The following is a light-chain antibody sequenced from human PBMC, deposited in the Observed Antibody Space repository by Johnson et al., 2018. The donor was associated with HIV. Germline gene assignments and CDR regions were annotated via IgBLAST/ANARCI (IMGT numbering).Light chain of an antibody. Sequence: VLTQPPSVSAAPGQKVTISCSGSSSNIGNNYVSWYQQLPGTAPKLLIYENNKRPSGIPDRFSGSKSGTSATLGITGLQTGDEADYYCGTWDSSLSSDAFGTGPKVTVL. V-gene: IGLV1-51*02. CDR1: SSNIGNNY. J-gene: IGLJ1*01. CDR2: ENN. CDR3: GTWDSSLSSDA.